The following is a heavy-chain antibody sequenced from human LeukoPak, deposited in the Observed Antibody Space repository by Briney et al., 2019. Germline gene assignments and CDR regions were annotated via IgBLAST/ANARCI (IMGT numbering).Heavy chain of an antibody. D-gene: IGHD5-12*01. J-gene: IGHJ4*02. CDR2: ISDSGAM. Sequence: GGSLRLSCAASGFPFSTYSMKWVRQAPGKGLEWVSYISDSGAMYYADSVRGRFTISRENAQNSLFLQMNSLRAEDTAVYYCARDGGYRGYDADCWGQGTLVTVSS. V-gene: IGHV3-48*01. CDR1: GFPFSTYS. CDR3: ARDGGYRGYDADC.